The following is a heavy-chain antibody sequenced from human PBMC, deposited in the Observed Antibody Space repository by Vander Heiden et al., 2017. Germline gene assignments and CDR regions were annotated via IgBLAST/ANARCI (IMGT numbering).Heavy chain of an antibody. J-gene: IGHJ4*02. CDR1: GFTFSSYS. CDR3: ARDINYYGSGHFDC. CDR2: ISSSSSTI. V-gene: IGHV3-48*02. D-gene: IGHD3-10*01. Sequence: EVQLVESGGGLVQPGGSLRLSCAASGFTFSSYSMNWVRQAPGKGLEWVSYISSSSSTIYYADSVKGRFTISRDNAKNSLYLQMNSLRDEDTAVYYCARDINYYGSGHFDCWGQGTLVTVSS.